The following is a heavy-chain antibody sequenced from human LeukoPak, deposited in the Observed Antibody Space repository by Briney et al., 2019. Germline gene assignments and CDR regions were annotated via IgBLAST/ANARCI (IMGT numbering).Heavy chain of an antibody. CDR1: GFTFSSYS. D-gene: IGHD1-26*01. CDR2: ISYDGSNK. J-gene: IGHJ4*02. V-gene: IGHV3-30*03. CDR3: ASPYSGSYSYFDY. Sequence: PGGSLRLSCAASGFTFSSYSMNWVRQAPGKGLEWVAVISYDGSNKYYADSVKGRFTISRDNSKNTVYLQMNSLRAEDTAMYYCASPYSGSYSYFDYWGQGTLVTVSS.